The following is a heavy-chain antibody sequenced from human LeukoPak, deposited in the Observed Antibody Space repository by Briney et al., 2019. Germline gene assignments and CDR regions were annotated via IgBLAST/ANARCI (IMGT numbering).Heavy chain of an antibody. D-gene: IGHD3-10*01. J-gene: IGHJ4*02. CDR3: ARGGGFYGSGTTHFDY. Sequence: SQTLSLTCAVSGGSINSGSYGWSWIRQPPGKGLEWIGYIYRSGSTLYNPSLKSRVSITIDKSKNQFSLKLNSVTAADTAFYFCARGGGFYGSGTTHFDYWGQGALVTVSS. CDR2: IYRSGST. CDR1: GGSINSGSYG. V-gene: IGHV4-30-2*01.